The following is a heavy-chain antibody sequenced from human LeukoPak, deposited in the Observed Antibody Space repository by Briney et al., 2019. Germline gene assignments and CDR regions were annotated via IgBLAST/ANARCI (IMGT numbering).Heavy chain of an antibody. J-gene: IGHJ4*02. CDR3: ARDISPSYFGSFDY. CDR2: ISYEGSKK. V-gene: IGHV3-30*03. Sequence: PGGSLRLSCAASGFTFSNCGMHWVRQAPGKGLEWVALISYEGSKKYYADFVKGRFTISRDNSKNTLYLQVNSLRAEDTAVYYCARDISPSYFGSFDYWGQGTLVTVSS. D-gene: IGHD3-10*01. CDR1: GFTFSNCG.